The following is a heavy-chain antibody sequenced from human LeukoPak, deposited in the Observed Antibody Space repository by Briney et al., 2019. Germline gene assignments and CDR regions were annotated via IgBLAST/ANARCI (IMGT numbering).Heavy chain of an antibody. CDR3: AKDRGYDLGPDY. J-gene: IGHJ4*02. V-gene: IGHV3-30*18. D-gene: IGHD5-12*01. CDR2: ISYDGSNK. Sequence: PGGSLRLSCAASGFTFSSYGMHWVRQAPGKGLEWVAVISYDGSNKYYADSVKGRFTISRDNSKNTLYLQMNSLRAKDTAVYYCAKDRGYDLGPDYWGQGTLVAVSS. CDR1: GFTFSSYG.